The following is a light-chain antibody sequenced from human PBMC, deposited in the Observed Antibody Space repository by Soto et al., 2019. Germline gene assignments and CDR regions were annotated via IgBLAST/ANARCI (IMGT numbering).Light chain of an antibody. J-gene: IGLJ2*01. CDR3: SSYTSSSTLV. CDR2: DVS. V-gene: IGLV2-14*01. Sequence: QSVLTQPASVSGSPGQSITISCTGTSSDVGGYNYVSWYQQHPGKAPKLMIYDVSNRPSGVSNRFSGSKSGNTASLTISGLQAAEEADYYGSSYTSSSTLVFGGGTKVTVL. CDR1: SSDVGGYNY.